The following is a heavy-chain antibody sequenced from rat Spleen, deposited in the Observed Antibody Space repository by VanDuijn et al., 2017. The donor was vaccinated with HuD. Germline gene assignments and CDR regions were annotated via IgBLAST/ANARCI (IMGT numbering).Heavy chain of an antibody. CDR3: TRSLYSSPLFDY. Sequence: QVQLKESGPGLLQPSQTLSLTCTVSGFSLSNYGVIWFRQPPGKGLEWMGIIWDDGNPNYNSTLKSRLSITRDTSKSQVFLKMGSLQSDDTAIYYCTRSLYSSPLFDYWGQGVMVTVSS. V-gene: IGHV2-13*01. D-gene: IGHD1-2*01. J-gene: IGHJ2*01. CDR2: IWDDGNP. CDR1: GFSLSNYG.